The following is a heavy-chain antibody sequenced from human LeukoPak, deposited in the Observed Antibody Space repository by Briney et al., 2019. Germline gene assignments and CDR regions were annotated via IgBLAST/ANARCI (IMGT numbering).Heavy chain of an antibody. CDR1: GFTFSDYH. V-gene: IGHV3-48*01. J-gene: IGHJ4*02. CDR3: ARGANSIHQLDY. CDR2: ISTGSSTR. D-gene: IGHD2-2*01. Sequence: GGSLRLSCAASGFTFSDYHMNWVRQAPGTGLEWVSYISTGSSTRYYADSVKGRFTISRDNARNSLYLQMNSLRVEGTAVYYCARGANSIHQLDYWGQGTLITVSS.